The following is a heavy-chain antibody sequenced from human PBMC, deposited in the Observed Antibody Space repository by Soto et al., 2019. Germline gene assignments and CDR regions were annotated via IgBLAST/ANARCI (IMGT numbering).Heavy chain of an antibody. CDR2: ISAYNGNT. CDR1: GYTFTSYG. V-gene: IGHV1-18*01. J-gene: IGHJ4*02. CDR3: ARTPHDQYYFDY. Sequence: PSVKVSCKASGYTFTSYGISWVRQAPGQGLEWMGWISAYNGNTNYAQKLQGRVTMTTDTSTSTAYMELRSLRSDDTAVYYCARTPHDQYYFDYWGQGTLVTVSS.